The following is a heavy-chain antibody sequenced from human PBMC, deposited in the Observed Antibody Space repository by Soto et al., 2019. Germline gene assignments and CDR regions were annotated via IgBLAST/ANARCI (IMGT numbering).Heavy chain of an antibody. J-gene: IGHJ4*02. D-gene: IGHD1-26*01. CDR2: IKQDGSEK. Sequence: GGSLRLSCAASGFTFSSFWMIWVRQAPGKGLEWVANIKQDGSEKNYVDSVKGRLTISRDNAKNSLYLQMNSLRAEDTAVYYCSRGLVGGTYWGQGTLVTVSS. CDR1: GFTFSSFW. CDR3: SRGLVGGTY. V-gene: IGHV3-7*05.